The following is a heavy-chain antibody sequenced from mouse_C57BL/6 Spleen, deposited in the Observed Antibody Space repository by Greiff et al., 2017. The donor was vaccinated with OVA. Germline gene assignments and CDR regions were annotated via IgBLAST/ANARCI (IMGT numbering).Heavy chain of an antibody. D-gene: IGHD4-1*01. CDR1: GYAFSSSW. Sequence: VQLQQSGPELVKPGASVKISCTASGYAFSSSWMNWVMQRPGKGLEWIGRIYPGDGDTNYNGKFKGKATLTADKSSSTAYMQLSSLTSEDSAVYFCARTRDWDDFDYWGQGTTLTVSS. J-gene: IGHJ2*01. V-gene: IGHV1-82*01. CDR3: ARTRDWDDFDY. CDR2: IYPGDGDT.